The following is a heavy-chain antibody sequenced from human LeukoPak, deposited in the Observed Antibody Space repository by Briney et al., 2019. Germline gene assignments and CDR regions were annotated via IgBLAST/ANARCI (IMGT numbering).Heavy chain of an antibody. D-gene: IGHD4-17*01. V-gene: IGHV4-61*08. CDR3: ARVDGDYFDY. J-gene: IGHJ4*02. CDR1: GGSISSGGYY. Sequence: KASETLSLTCTVSGGSISSGGYYWSWIRQHPGKGLEWIGYIYYSGSTNYNPSLKSRVTISVDTSKNQFSLKLSSVTAADTAVYYCARVDGDYFDYWGQGTLVTVSS. CDR2: IYYSGST.